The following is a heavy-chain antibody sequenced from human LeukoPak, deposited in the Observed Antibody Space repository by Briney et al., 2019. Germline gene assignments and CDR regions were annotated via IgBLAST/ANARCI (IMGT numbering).Heavy chain of an antibody. CDR1: GGFISSNGYY. D-gene: IGHD3-22*01. V-gene: IGHV4-39*02. CDR3: AKDPGYYDSSGYPDY. Sequence: SETLALTCTVSGGFISSNGYYWDWIRQPPGKGLEWIGSFYYPGSTFYSPSLKGRVTISVDTSKNQFCLQLSSVTAADTAVYYCAKDPGYYDSSGYPDYWGQGTLVTVSS. J-gene: IGHJ4*02. CDR2: FYYPGST.